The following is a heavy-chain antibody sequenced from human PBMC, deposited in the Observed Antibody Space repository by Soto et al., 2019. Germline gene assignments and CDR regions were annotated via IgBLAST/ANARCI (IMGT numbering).Heavy chain of an antibody. D-gene: IGHD3-16*02. CDR2: IDPSDSYT. CDR1: GYSFTSYW. Sequence: PGESRKISCTGSGYSFTSYWISWVRQMPGRGLEWMGRIDPSDSYTNNSPSFQGDVTISADKSISTAYLQWSSLKDTDTAMHYCARHRYTRRITGTTDYYYYGMDVWGQGTTVTVSS. CDR3: ARHRYTRRITGTTDYYYYGMDV. V-gene: IGHV5-10-1*01. J-gene: IGHJ6*02.